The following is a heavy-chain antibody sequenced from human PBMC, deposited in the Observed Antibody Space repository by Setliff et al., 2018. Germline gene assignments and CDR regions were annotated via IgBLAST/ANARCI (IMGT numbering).Heavy chain of an antibody. V-gene: IGHV1-69*06. CDR3: ARDSVTLGQLERRGGFRYYDMDV. J-gene: IGHJ6*02. D-gene: IGHD1-1*01. CDR1: GGTLSGYA. Sequence: ASVKVSCKASGGTLSGYAFSWVRQAPGQGLEWVGGITPIFETAHYAQKFQDRVTITADKSTSTVHMELNSLISEDTAVYLCARDSVTLGQLERRGGFRYYDMDVWGQGTTVTVSS. CDR2: ITPIFETA.